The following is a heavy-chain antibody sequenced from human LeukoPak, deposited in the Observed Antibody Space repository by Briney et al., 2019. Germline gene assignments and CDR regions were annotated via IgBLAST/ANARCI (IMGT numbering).Heavy chain of an antibody. CDR3: ARDQYYDSGTYSYYYMDV. D-gene: IGHD3-10*01. CDR2: IYSGGRT. J-gene: IGHJ6*03. CDR1: GFIVSSNY. V-gene: IGHV3-53*01. Sequence: GGSLRLSCAASGFIVSSNYMSWVRQAPGKGLEWVSVIYSGGRTFYADSARGRFTISRDNSKNTLFLQMNSLRAEDTAVYYCARDQYYDSGTYSYYYMDVWGKGTTVTVSS.